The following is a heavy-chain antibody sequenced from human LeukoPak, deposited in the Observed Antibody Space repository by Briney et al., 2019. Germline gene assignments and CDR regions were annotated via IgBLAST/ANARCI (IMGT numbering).Heavy chain of an antibody. CDR3: ARRAYCGGDCYLDY. J-gene: IGHJ4*02. V-gene: IGHV5-51*01. D-gene: IGHD2-21*02. Sequence: LGESPKISCKGSGYSFSSYWIGWVRQMPGKGLEWMGMIYPGDSDTRYSPSFQGQVTISADKSISTAYLQWSSLKASDTAMYYCARRAYCGGDCYLDYWGQGTLVTVSS. CDR1: GYSFSSYW. CDR2: IYPGDSDT.